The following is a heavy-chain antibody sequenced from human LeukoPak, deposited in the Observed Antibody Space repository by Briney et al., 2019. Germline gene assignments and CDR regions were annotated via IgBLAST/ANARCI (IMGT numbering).Heavy chain of an antibody. CDR3: ARDRQWLVQPYFDY. Sequence: GGSLRLSCAASGFTFSSYGFHWVRQAPGKGLEWVAVIWYDGSYQYYADSVKGRFIISRDNSQNALYLQMNSLRAEDTAVYYCARDRQWLVQPYFDYWGQGTLVTVSS. V-gene: IGHV3-33*01. D-gene: IGHD6-19*01. CDR1: GFTFSSYG. J-gene: IGHJ4*02. CDR2: IWYDGSYQ.